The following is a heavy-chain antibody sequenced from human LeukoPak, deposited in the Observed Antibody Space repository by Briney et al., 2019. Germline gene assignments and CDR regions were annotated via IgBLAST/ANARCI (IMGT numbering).Heavy chain of an antibody. D-gene: IGHD3-22*01. J-gene: IGHJ4*02. V-gene: IGHV3-23*01. CDR1: GFTFSTYA. CDR3: AKALSTDHYDSKGFYRVDFDS. Sequence: GGSLRLSCAASGFTFSTYAMSWVRQAPGKGLEWVSALSNSGGSGGTTYFADSVKGRFSISRDNSKSTLYLQLSSLTAEDTAVYYCAKALSTDHYDSKGFYRVDFDSWGQGTLVTVSS. CDR2: LSNSGGSGGTT.